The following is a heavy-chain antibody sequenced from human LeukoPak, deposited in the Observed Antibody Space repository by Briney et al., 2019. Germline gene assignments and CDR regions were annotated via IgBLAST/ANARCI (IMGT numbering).Heavy chain of an antibody. J-gene: IGHJ4*02. V-gene: IGHV3-48*03. CDR1: GFTFSSYE. Sequence: GGSLRLSCAASGFTFSSYEMNWVRQAPGKGLEWVSYISSSGSTIYYADSVKGRFTISRDNAKNSLYLQMNSLRAEDTAVYYCARGLKPNRRYTAMAPFDYWGQGTLVTVSS. CDR3: ARGLKPNRRYTAMAPFDY. CDR2: ISSSGSTI. D-gene: IGHD5-18*01.